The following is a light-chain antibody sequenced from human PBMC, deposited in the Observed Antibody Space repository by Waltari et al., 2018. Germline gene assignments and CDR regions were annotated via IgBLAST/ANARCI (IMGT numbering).Light chain of an antibody. V-gene: IGLV1-44*01. CDR1: SSNIGSNP. CDR2: SMN. J-gene: IGLJ3*02. CDR3: AAWDDSLNAL. Sequence: QSVLTQPPSASGTPGQRATISCSGSSSNIGSNPENWYQHPPGTTPKALFNSMNRGPSGVPDRFSGSKSGTSASLAISGLQAEDEADYYCAAWDDSLNALFGGGTKLTVL.